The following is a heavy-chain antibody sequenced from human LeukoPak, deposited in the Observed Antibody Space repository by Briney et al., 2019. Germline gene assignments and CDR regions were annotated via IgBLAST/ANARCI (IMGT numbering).Heavy chain of an antibody. J-gene: IGHJ4*02. D-gene: IGHD3-10*01. Sequence: PSETLSLTCTVSGASISSYYWTWIRQPAGKGLEWIGRMQTRDTNYNPSLKSRVTMSVDTSKNQFSLRLSSVTAADTAVYYCARDYSSGSYYGYADYWGQGTLVTVSS. CDR2: MQTRDT. CDR3: ARDYSSGSYYGYADY. V-gene: IGHV4-4*07. CDR1: GASISSYY.